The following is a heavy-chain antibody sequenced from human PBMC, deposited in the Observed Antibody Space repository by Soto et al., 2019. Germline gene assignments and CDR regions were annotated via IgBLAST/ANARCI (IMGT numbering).Heavy chain of an antibody. CDR1: GASISSGGYY. Sequence: QVQLQESGPGLVKPSQTLSLTCTVSGASISSGGYYWSWTRHHPGKGLGWIGYIYYSGSTYYNPSLKSRVTISVDTSKNQFSLKLSSVTAADTAVYYCARDANRYASGSYGMDVWGQGTTVTVSS. J-gene: IGHJ6*02. CDR2: IYYSGST. V-gene: IGHV4-31*03. CDR3: ARDANRYASGSYGMDV. D-gene: IGHD3-10*01.